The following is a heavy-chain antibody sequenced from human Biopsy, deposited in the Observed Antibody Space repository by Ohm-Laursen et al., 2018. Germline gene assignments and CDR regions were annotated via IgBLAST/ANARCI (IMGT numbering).Heavy chain of an antibody. CDR2: INAKTGDT. Sequence: GASVKVSCKASGFSFTGYYIHWVRQAPGQGLEWMGWINAKTGDTNYAQKFQGRVTMTRDTSISTAYVGLSSLRSDDTAVYYCTRGGYYYDSLAYYYWFDPWGQGTLVTVSS. CDR3: TRGGYYYDSLAYYYWFDP. J-gene: IGHJ5*02. D-gene: IGHD3-22*01. CDR1: GFSFTGYY. V-gene: IGHV1-2*02.